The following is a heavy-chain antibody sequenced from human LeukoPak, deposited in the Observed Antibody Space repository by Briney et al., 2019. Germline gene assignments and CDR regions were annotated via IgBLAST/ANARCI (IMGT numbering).Heavy chain of an antibody. D-gene: IGHD7-27*01. CDR2: INSDGSST. J-gene: IGHJ4*02. CDR1: GFTFSSYW. V-gene: IGHV3-74*01. CDR3: VSIPGD. Sequence: TGGSLRLSCAASGFTFSSYWMHWVRQAPGKGLVWVSRINSDGSSTSYADSVKGRFTIPRDNAKNTLYLQMNTLRAEDTAVYYCVSIPGDWGQGILVTVSS.